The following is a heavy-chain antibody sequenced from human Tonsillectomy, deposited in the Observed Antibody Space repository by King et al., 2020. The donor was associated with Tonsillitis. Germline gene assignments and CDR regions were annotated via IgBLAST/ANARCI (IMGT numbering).Heavy chain of an antibody. CDR3: ATELRSVSCLDF. Sequence: DVQLVESGGGLIKPGGSLRLSCAASGFSFNEAWMTWVRQAPGKGLEWIGRIIEGETIQYAAPLKGRFIISRDDSKNTVYLQMTSLKTEDTAVYYCATELRSVSCLDFWGLGTLVSVSS. CDR2: IIEGETI. J-gene: IGHJ4*02. V-gene: IGHV3-15*01. CDR1: GFSFNEAW. D-gene: IGHD2-15*01.